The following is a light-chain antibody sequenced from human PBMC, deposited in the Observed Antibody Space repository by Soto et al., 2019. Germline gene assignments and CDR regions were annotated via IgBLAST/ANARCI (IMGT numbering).Light chain of an antibody. Sequence: AIRMTQSPSSFSASTGERVTITCRASQSIGTYLAWYQQIPGRAPKLLIFAASTLQRGVPSRFSGSGSGTDFTLTISCLQSEDFAPNYCQQYYIYPPTFGGGTKVEIK. CDR1: QSIGTY. CDR3: QQYYIYPPT. J-gene: IGKJ4*02. V-gene: IGKV1-8*01. CDR2: AAS.